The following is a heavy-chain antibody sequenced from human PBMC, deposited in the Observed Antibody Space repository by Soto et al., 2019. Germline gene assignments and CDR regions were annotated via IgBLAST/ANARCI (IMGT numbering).Heavy chain of an antibody. V-gene: IGHV4-31*03. CDR2: IYYSGST. D-gene: IGHD4-17*01. J-gene: IGHJ4*02. Sequence: SETLSLTCTVSGGSISSGGYYWSWIRQHPGKGLEWIGYIYYSGSTYYNPSLKSRVTISVDTSKNQFSLKLSSVTAADTAVYYCARGGIKRRGTSPTVTTGGYFDYWGQGTLVTVSS. CDR1: GGSISSGGYY. CDR3: ARGGIKRRGTSPTVTTGGYFDY.